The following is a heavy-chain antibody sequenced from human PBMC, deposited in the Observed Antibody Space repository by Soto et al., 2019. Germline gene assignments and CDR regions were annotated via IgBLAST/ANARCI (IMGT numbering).Heavy chain of an antibody. CDR3: ARDRGYDYGDYEPTYFDY. CDR2: ISAYNGNT. Sequence: ASVKVSCKASGYTFTSYGISWVRQAPGQGLEWMGWISAYNGNTNYAQKLQGRVTMTTDTSTSTAYMELRSLRSDDTAVYYCARDRGYDYGDYEPTYFDYWGQGTLVTVSS. V-gene: IGHV1-18*01. J-gene: IGHJ4*02. D-gene: IGHD4-17*01. CDR1: GYTFTSYG.